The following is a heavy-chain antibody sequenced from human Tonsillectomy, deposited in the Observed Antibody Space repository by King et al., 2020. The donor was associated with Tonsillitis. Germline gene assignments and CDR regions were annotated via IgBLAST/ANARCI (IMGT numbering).Heavy chain of an antibody. CDR1: GYTFTSYD. V-gene: IGHV1-8*01. J-gene: IGHJ6*02. Sequence: QLVQSGAEVKKPGASVKVSCKASGYTFTSYDINWVRQATGQGLEWMGWMNPNSGNTGYAQKFQGRVTMTRNTSISTAYMELSSLRSEDTAVYYCAGARYCSSTSCYGGMDVWGQGTTVTVSS. CDR3: AGARYCSSTSCYGGMDV. CDR2: MNPNSGNT. D-gene: IGHD2-2*01.